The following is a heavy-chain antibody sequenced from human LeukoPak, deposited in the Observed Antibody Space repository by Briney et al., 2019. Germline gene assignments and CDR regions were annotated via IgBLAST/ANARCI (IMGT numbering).Heavy chain of an antibody. CDR3: ARDRAAAANWFDP. D-gene: IGHD6-13*01. CDR2: ISAYNGNT. Sequence: ASVKVSCKASGYTFNSYGFSWVRQAAGQGLEWMGWISAYNGNTNYAQKLQGRVTMTTDTSTSTAYMELRSLRSDDTAVYYCARDRAAAANWFDPWGQGTLVTVSS. V-gene: IGHV1-18*01. J-gene: IGHJ5*02. CDR1: GYTFNSYG.